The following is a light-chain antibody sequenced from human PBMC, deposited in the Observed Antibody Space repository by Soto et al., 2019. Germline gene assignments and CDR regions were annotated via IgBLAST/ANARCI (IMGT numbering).Light chain of an antibody. Sequence: EIVLRQSPGALSLSPRERATLSFRASQSVNSNLAWYQQKAGQAPRLLIYGTSTRATGIPATFSGSGSGTQFTLTISSLQSEDFAVYYCQQYNNWPAITFGQGTRLEIK. V-gene: IGKV3-15*01. CDR2: GTS. J-gene: IGKJ5*01. CDR3: QQYNNWPAIT. CDR1: QSVNSN.